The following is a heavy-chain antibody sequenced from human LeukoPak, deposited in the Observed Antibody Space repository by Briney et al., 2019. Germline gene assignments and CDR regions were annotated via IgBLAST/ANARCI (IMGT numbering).Heavy chain of an antibody. V-gene: IGHV4-59*01. J-gene: IGHJ4*02. Sequence: SETLSLTCTVSGGSISSYYWSWIRQPPGKGLEWIGYIYYSGSTNCNPSLKSRVTISVDTSKNQFSLKLSSVTAADTAVYYCARTPSYYDSSGYADYWGQGTLVTVSS. CDR1: GGSISSYY. CDR2: IYYSGST. D-gene: IGHD3-22*01. CDR3: ARTPSYYDSSGYADY.